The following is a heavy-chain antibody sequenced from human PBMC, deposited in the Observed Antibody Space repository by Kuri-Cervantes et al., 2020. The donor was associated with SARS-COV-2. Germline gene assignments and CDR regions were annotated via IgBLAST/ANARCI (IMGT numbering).Heavy chain of an antibody. CDR2: TNHSGST. J-gene: IGHJ3*02. V-gene: IGHV4-34*01. D-gene: IGHD2-8*01. Sequence: SQTLSLTCAVYGGSFSGYYWSWIRQPPGKGLEWIGETNHSGSTNYNPSLKSRVTISVDTSKNRFSLKLSSVTAADTAVYYCARGEGIVLMVYAPAFDIWGQGTMVTVSS. CDR3: ARGEGIVLMVYAPAFDI. CDR1: GGSFSGYY.